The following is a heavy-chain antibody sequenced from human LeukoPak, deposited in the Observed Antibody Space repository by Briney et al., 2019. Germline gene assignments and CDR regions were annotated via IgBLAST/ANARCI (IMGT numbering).Heavy chain of an antibody. CDR1: GYTFTSYA. CDR3: ARDPLSYCSSTSCYSNWFDP. V-gene: IGHV7-4-1*02. D-gene: IGHD2-2*01. J-gene: IGHJ5*02. CDR2: INTNTGNP. Sequence: ASVKVSCKASGYTFTSYAMNWVRQAPGQGLERMGWINTNTGNPTYAQGFTGRFVFSLDTSVSTAYLQISSLKAEDTAVYYYARDPLSYCSSTSCYSNWFDPWGQGTLVTVSS.